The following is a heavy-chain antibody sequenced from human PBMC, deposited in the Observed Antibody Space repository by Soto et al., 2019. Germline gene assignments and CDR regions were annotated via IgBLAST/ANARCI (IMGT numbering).Heavy chain of an antibody. Sequence: ASVKVSCKASGYTFTNNAMHWVRQAPGQGLEWMGWINAGNGDTKYSQKFQGRVTITGDTSASTAYMELSSLRSEDTAVYFCARSYSSGWYGWDFWGQGTLVTVSS. D-gene: IGHD6-19*01. CDR2: INAGNGDT. V-gene: IGHV1-3*01. J-gene: IGHJ4*02. CDR1: GYTFTNNA. CDR3: ARSYSSGWYGWDF.